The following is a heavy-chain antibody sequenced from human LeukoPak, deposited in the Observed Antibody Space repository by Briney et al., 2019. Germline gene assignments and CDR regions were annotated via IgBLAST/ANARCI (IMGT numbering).Heavy chain of an antibody. D-gene: IGHD6-13*01. Sequence: QPGGSLRLSCAASGFTFSSYAMSWVRQAPGKGLEWVSYISSSGSTIYYADSVKGRFTISRDNAKNSLYLQMNSLRAEDTAVYYCARASPLAAAYDYWGQGTLVTVSS. CDR2: ISSSGSTI. J-gene: IGHJ4*02. V-gene: IGHV3-48*03. CDR3: ARASPLAAAYDY. CDR1: GFTFSSYA.